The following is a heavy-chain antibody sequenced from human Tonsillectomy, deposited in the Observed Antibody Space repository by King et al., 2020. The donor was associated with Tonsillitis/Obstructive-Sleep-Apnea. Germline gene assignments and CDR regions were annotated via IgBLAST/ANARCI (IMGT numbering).Heavy chain of an antibody. CDR3: ARGHYDFWNGFPNWFDP. D-gene: IGHD3-3*01. J-gene: IGHJ5*02. Sequence: QLQESGPGLVKPSETLSLTCTVSGASISSYYWSWIRQPPGKGLEWIGYIYFTWSTKYNPSPNIRVSISVDTSKYQFSLQLRSVTAADTAVYYCARGHYDFWNGFPNWFDPGGQGTLVTVSS. CDR2: IYFTWST. V-gene: IGHV4-59*01. CDR1: GASISSYY.